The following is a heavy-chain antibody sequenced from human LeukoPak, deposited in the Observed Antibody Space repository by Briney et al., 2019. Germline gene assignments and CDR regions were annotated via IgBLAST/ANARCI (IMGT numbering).Heavy chain of an antibody. CDR1: GGSFSGYY. Sequence: SETLSLTCAVYGGSFSGYYWSWIRQPPGRGLEWIGEINHSGSTNYNPSLKSRVTISVDTSKNQFSLKLSSVTAADTAVYYCARGSHPDFYYYYGMDVWGQGTTVTVSS. D-gene: IGHD1-14*01. CDR2: INHSGST. J-gene: IGHJ6*02. CDR3: ARGSHPDFYYYYGMDV. V-gene: IGHV4-34*01.